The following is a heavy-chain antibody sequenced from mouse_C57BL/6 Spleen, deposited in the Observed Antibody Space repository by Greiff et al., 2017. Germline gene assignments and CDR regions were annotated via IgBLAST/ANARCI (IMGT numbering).Heavy chain of an antibody. CDR1: GYTFTSYW. CDR3: ARAGEAY. Sequence: QVQLQQPGAELVKPGASVKLSCKASGYTFTSYWMHWVKQRPGQGLGWIGMIHPNSGSTNYNEKLLSKATLTVDKSAITAYIQLSSLTSEYSAVYYCARAGEAYWGQGTLVTVSA. V-gene: IGHV1-64*01. CDR2: IHPNSGST. J-gene: IGHJ3*01.